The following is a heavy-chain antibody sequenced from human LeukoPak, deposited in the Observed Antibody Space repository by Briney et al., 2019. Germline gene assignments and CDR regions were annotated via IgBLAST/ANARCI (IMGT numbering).Heavy chain of an antibody. Sequence: SETLSLTCTVSGGSISSHYWSWIRQPAGKRLEWIGRIWATGSTVDNPSFRSRLTLSIDRSKSQLSLKLTSMTAADSAVYYCARVRAYSDFVGNFDLWGHGIPVTVS. CDR2: IWATGST. J-gene: IGHJ2*01. D-gene: IGHD4-11*01. CDR3: ARVRAYSDFVGNFDL. V-gene: IGHV4-4*07. CDR1: GGSISSHY.